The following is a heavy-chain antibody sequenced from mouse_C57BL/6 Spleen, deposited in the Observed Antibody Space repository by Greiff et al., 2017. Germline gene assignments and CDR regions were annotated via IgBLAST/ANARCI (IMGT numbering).Heavy chain of an antibody. V-gene: IGHV5-4*01. CDR1: GFTFSSYA. CDR3: ARDGRGPHWYFDV. CDR2: ISDGGSYT. J-gene: IGHJ1*03. Sequence: EVQLVESGGGLVKPGGSLKLSCAASGFTFSSYAMSWVRQTPEKRLEWVATISDGGSYTYYPDNVKGRCTISRDNAKNNLYLQMSHLKSEDTAMYYCARDGRGPHWYFDVWGTGTTVTVSS. D-gene: IGHD3-3*01.